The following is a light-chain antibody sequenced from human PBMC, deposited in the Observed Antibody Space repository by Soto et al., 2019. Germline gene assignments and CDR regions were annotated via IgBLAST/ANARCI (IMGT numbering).Light chain of an antibody. Sequence: QSVLTQPPSVSGAPGQRVTISCTGSSSNIGARYDVHWYQQLPGTAPKLLIYGNSNRPSGVPDRFSGSKSGTSASLAITGLQAEDEADYYCQSYDGSLSGSVFGGGTKLTVL. CDR2: GNS. J-gene: IGLJ2*01. CDR3: QSYDGSLSGSV. V-gene: IGLV1-40*01. CDR1: SSNIGARYD.